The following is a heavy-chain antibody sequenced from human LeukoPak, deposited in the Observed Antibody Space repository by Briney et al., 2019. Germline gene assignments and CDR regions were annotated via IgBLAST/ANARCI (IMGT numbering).Heavy chain of an antibody. CDR2: ISYDRSNK. J-gene: IGHJ6*03. CDR3: ARVGTPMVTIVAPYYMDV. Sequence: PGGSLRLSCAASGFTFSSYAMHWVRQAPGKGLEWVAVISYDRSNKYYADSVKGRFTISRDNSKNTLYLQMNRLRAEDTAVYYCARVGTPMVTIVAPYYMDVWGKGTTVTVSS. V-gene: IGHV3-30*04. D-gene: IGHD5-18*01. CDR1: GFTFSSYA.